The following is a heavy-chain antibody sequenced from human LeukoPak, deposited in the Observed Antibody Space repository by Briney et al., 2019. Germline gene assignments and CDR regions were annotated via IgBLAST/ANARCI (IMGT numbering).Heavy chain of an antibody. CDR2: IYPGDSDT. J-gene: IGHJ4*02. Sequence: PGGSLRLSCKGSGYSFTSYWIGWVRQMPGKGLEWMVIIYPGDSDTRYSPSFQGQVTISADKSISTAYLQWSSLKASDTAMYYCARRLGYCSGGTCYFDYWGQGTLVTVPS. CDR1: GYSFTSYW. CDR3: ARRLGYCSGGTCYFDY. V-gene: IGHV5-51*01. D-gene: IGHD2-15*01.